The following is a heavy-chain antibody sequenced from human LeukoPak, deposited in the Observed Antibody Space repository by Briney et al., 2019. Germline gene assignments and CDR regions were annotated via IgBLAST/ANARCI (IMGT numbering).Heavy chain of an antibody. D-gene: IGHD3-3*01. J-gene: IGHJ4*02. V-gene: IGHV1-69*05. CDR1: GGTFSSYA. CDR2: IIPIFGTA. CDR3: ARATHLPIFGVVTLDY. Sequence: SVKVPCKASGGTFSSYAISWVRQAPGQGLEWMGGIIPIFGTANYAQKFQGRVTITTDESTSTAYMELSSLRSEDTAVYYCARATHLPIFGVVTLDYWGQGTLVAVSS.